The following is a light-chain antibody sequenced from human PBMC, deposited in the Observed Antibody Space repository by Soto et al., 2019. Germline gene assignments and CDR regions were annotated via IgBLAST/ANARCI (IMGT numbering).Light chain of an antibody. CDR3: QQRRSWPIT. CDR2: DAS. J-gene: IGKJ5*01. V-gene: IGKV3-11*01. Sequence: EIVLTQSPATLSLSPGERATLSCRASQSVNNYLAWYQQKPGQAPRLLIYDASNRATGIPARFSGSGSETDFTLTISSLEPEDFAVYYWQQRRSWPITFGQGTRLEIK. CDR1: QSVNNY.